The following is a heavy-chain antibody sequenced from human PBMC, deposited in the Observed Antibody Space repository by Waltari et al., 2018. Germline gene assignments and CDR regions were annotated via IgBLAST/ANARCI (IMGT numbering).Heavy chain of an antibody. CDR2: SDPNSGGT. CDR1: GNTLTGYY. D-gene: IGHD2-2*01. CDR3: ARELGYCISGSCYRFDP. J-gene: IGHJ5*02. Sequence: QVQLVQSGAEVKKPGASVKVSCKASGNTLTGYYTHWVRQAPGQGLEWMGRSDPNSGGTDYAQKFQGRVTMTLDTSLSTAYMQLSRVTSDDTALYYCARELGYCISGSCYRFDPWGQGTLVIVSS. V-gene: IGHV1-2*06.